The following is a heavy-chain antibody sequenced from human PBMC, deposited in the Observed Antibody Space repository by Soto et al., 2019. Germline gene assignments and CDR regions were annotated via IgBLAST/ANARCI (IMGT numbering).Heavy chain of an antibody. V-gene: IGHV3-23*01. CDR2: INADGGNT. D-gene: IGHD3-16*01. Sequence: PGGSLRLSCAASGFTFSSYAMSWVRQAPGKGLEWVSAINADGGNTYYVDSVKGRFTISRDNTKNTLYLQMNSLRAEDTAVYYCARPYTVAGSSYWCFDLWGRGTLVTVSS. J-gene: IGHJ2*01. CDR3: ARPYTVAGSSYWCFDL. CDR1: GFTFSSYA.